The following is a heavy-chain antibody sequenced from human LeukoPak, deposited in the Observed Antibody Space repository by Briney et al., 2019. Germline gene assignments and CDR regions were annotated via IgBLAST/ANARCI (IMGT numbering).Heavy chain of an antibody. J-gene: IGHJ3*02. Sequence: PGGSLRLSCAASGFTVSSNYMSWVRQAPGKGLEWVSVIYSGGSTYYADSVKGRFTISRDNSKHTLYLQMNSLRAEDTAVYYCAREDTGDAFDIWGQGTMVTVSS. CDR1: GFTVSSNY. CDR2: IYSGGST. CDR3: AREDTGDAFDI. V-gene: IGHV3-53*01. D-gene: IGHD5-18*01.